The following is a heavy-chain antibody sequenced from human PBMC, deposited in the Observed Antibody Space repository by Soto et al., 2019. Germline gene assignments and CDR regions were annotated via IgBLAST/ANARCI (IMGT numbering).Heavy chain of an antibody. CDR1: VFTFSSYW. CDR2: INGDGSIT. CDR3: ARAETTKYDSSGYGY. J-gene: IGHJ1*01. V-gene: IGHV3-74*03. D-gene: IGHD3-22*01. Sequence: GSLRISCAASVFTFSSYWMHWVRQVPGKGLEWVARINGDGSITSHADSVTGRFTISRDNAKDTLDLQMRSLRAEDTGVYYCARAETTKYDSSGYGYWGQGVRVTVSS.